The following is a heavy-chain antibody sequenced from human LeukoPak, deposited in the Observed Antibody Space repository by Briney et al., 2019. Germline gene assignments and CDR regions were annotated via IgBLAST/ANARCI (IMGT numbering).Heavy chain of an antibody. CDR2: ISNRGDNT. J-gene: IGHJ5*02. V-gene: IGHV3-23*01. CDR3: AKGEGDQWLATNWFDP. Sequence: PGGSLRLSCVASGFTFSSYAMSWVRQAPGKGLEWVSAISNRGDNTYYADSVKGRFTISRDNSKNTLYLQMNSLRAEDTAVYYCAKGEGDQWLATNWFDPWGQGTLVTVSS. D-gene: IGHD6-19*01. CDR1: GFTFSSYA.